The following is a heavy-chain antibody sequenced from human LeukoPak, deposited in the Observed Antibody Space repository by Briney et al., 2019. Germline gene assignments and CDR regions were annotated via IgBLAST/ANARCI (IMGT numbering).Heavy chain of an antibody. CDR1: GYTFTSYY. Sequence: GASVKVSCKASGYTFTSYYMHWVRQAPGQGLEWMGIINPSGGSTSYAQKFQGRVTMTRDMSTSTVYMELSSLRSEDTAVYYCARLGTTVVIPYYYFDYWGQGTLVTVSS. J-gene: IGHJ4*02. CDR2: INPSGGST. CDR3: ARLGTTVVIPYYYFDY. V-gene: IGHV1-46*01. D-gene: IGHD4-23*01.